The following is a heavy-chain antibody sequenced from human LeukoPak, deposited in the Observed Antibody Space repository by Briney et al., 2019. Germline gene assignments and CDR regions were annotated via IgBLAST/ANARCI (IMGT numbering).Heavy chain of an antibody. J-gene: IGHJ6*02. CDR3: ASRGRGILTGYYNLGPYYYGMDV. CDR1: GGSISSYY. V-gene: IGHV4-4*07. Sequence: PSETLSLTCTVSGGSISSYYWSWIRQPAGKGLEWIGRIYTSGSTNYNPSLKSRVTISVDTSKNQFSLKLSSVTAADTAVYYCASRGRGILTGYYNLGPYYYGMDVWGQGTTVTVSS. D-gene: IGHD3-9*01. CDR2: IYTSGST.